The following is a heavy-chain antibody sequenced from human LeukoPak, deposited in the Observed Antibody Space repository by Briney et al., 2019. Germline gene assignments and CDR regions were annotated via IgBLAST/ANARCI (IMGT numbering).Heavy chain of an antibody. CDR2: LYYSGST. CDR3: AVLGNYALNY. V-gene: IGHV4-59*13. Sequence: SETLSLTCTVSGGSISSYYWSWMRQPPGKGLEWIGYLYYSGSTNYNPSLKSRVTISVDTSKNQLSLKLSSVTAADTAVYYCAVLGNYALNYWGQGTLVTVSS. J-gene: IGHJ4*02. D-gene: IGHD1-7*01. CDR1: GGSISSYY.